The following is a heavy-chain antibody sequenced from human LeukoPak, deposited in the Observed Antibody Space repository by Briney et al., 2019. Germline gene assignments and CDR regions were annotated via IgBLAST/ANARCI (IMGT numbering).Heavy chain of an antibody. J-gene: IGHJ5*02. CDR2: IKQDGSDE. CDR3: ARDGRTYWFDP. CDR1: RFTFSSHW. D-gene: IGHD2-21*01. Sequence: GGSLRLSCAASRFTFSSHWMSWVRQAPGKGLEWVANIKQDGSDEYYVDSVKGRFTISRDNAKNSLYLQMNSLRADDTAVYYCARDGRTYWFDPWGQGTLVTVSS. V-gene: IGHV3-7*01.